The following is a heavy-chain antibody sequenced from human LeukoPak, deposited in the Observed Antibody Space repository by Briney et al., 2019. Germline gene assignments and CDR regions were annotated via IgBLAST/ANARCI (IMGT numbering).Heavy chain of an antibody. CDR2: IYSGGST. Sequence: GGSLRLSCAASGFTVSSNYMSWVRQAPGKGLEWVSVIYSGGSTYYADSVKGRFTISRDNSKNTLYLQMNSLRAEDMAVYYCAREAYYDSSGYPMRAFDIWGQGTMVTVSS. J-gene: IGHJ3*02. CDR1: GFTVSSNY. D-gene: IGHD3-22*01. CDR3: AREAYYDSSGYPMRAFDI. V-gene: IGHV3-66*01.